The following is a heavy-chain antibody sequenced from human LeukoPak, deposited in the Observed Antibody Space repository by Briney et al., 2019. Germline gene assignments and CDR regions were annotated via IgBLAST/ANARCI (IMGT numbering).Heavy chain of an antibody. CDR1: GGSFSGYY. D-gene: IGHD2-15*01. Sequence: SETLSLTCAVYGGSFSGYYWSWIRQPPGKGLEWIGEINHSGSTNYNPTVKSRVTISVDTSKNQFSLKLSSVTAADTAVYYCARGPRYCSGGSCYYGMDVWGQGTTVTVSS. J-gene: IGHJ6*02. CDR3: ARGPRYCSGGSCYYGMDV. V-gene: IGHV4-34*01. CDR2: INHSGST.